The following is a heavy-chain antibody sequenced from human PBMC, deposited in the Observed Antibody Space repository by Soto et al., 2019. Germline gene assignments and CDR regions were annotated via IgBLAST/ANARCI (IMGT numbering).Heavy chain of an antibody. J-gene: IGHJ4*02. D-gene: IGHD1-1*01. CDR1: GGTFSNFV. CDR2: NIPIFGTA. V-gene: IGHV1-69*13. Sequence: SVKVSCKASGGTFSNFVISWVRQAPGQGLEWMGGNIPIFGTANYAQKFQGRVTIIADESTGTTYMELTSLRSEDTAVYYCARAPILVGDTTDENYFDYWGQGTLVTVSS. CDR3: ARAPILVGDTTDENYFDY.